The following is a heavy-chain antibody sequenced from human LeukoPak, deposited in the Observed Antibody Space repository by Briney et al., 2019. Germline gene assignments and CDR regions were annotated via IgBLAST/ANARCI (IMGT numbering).Heavy chain of an antibody. J-gene: IGHJ6*02. CDR3: ARPMVRGKVPTYYYYYGMDV. CDR2: ISAYNGNT. V-gene: IGHV1-18*01. Sequence: EAPVKVSCKGSWYTFYSYGISWVRQGPGQRLEGMGWISAYNGNTNYAQKLQGRVTMTTDTSTSTAYMELRSLRSDDTAVYYCARPMVRGKVPTYYYYYGMDVWGQGTTVTVSS. CDR1: WYTFYSYG. D-gene: IGHD3-10*01.